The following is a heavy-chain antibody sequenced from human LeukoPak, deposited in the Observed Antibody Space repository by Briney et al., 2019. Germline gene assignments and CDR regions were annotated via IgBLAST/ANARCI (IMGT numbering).Heavy chain of an antibody. V-gene: IGHV3-23*01. J-gene: IGHJ4*02. CDR2: ISGSGGST. CDR3: AKDDPVTTPGGSY. CDR1: GFTFRRYA. D-gene: IGHD4-17*01. Sequence: GGALRLSCAESGFTFRRYARSWVRQAPGKGGEWGSAISGSGGSTDYADTVKGRFTISRHNSKTTLYLQMHSLRAEDTAVYYCAKDDPVTTPGGSYWGQGTLVTVSS.